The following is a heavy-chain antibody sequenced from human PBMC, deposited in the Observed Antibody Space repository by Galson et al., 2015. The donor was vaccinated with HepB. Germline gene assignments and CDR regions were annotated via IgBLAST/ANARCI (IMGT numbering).Heavy chain of an antibody. Sequence: SVKVSCKASGGTFSSYAISWVRQAPGQGLEWMGGIIPIFGTANYAQKFQGRVTITADESTSTAYMELSSLRSEDTAVYYCASGGHRRLRHLGELSLGWFDPWGQGTLVTVSS. CDR2: IIPIFGTA. D-gene: IGHD3-16*02. J-gene: IGHJ5*02. CDR3: ASGGHRRLRHLGELSLGWFDP. V-gene: IGHV1-69*13. CDR1: GGTFSSYA.